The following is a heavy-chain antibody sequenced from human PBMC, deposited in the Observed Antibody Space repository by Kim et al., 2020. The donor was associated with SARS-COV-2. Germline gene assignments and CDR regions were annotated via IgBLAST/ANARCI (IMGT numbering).Heavy chain of an antibody. CDR2: ITDSGGST. CDR3: AKVTSASSGWFEYFQH. Sequence: GGSLRLSCAASGFTFNNYAMSWVRQAPGKGLEWVSGITDSGGSTKYADSVKGRFSISRDNSKNTLYLQMDSLRAEDTAVYYCAKVTSASSGWFEYFQHWGQGTLVTVSS. CDR1: GFTFNNYA. D-gene: IGHD6-19*01. J-gene: IGHJ1*01. V-gene: IGHV3-23*01.